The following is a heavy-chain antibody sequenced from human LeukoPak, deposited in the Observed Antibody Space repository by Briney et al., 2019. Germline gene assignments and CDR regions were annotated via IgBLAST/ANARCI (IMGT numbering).Heavy chain of an antibody. J-gene: IGHJ4*02. D-gene: IGHD1-26*01. V-gene: IGHV3-30*18. Sequence: GGSLRLSCAASGITFSSYGMHWVRQAPGKGLEWVAAISYDGSDKYYADSVKGRFTISGDNSKNTLYLQMNSLRAEDTAIYYCAKSLSGSYDYWGQGTLVTVSS. CDR1: GITFSSYG. CDR3: AKSLSGSYDY. CDR2: ISYDGSDK.